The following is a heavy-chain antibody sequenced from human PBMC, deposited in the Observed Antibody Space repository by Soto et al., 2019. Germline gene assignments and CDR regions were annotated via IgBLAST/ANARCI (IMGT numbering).Heavy chain of an antibody. CDR2: IIPIFGTA. D-gene: IGHD3-16*02. J-gene: IGHJ5*02. CDR3: ARDYYDYVWGSYRYRQHNPNWFDP. V-gene: IGHV1-69*13. CDR1: GGTFSGYA. Sequence: ASVKVSCKASGGTFSGYAISWVRQAPGQGLEWMGGIIPIFGTANYAQKFQGRVTITADESTSTAYMELSSLRSEDTAVYYCARDYYDYVWGSYRYRQHNPNWFDPWGQGTLVTVSS.